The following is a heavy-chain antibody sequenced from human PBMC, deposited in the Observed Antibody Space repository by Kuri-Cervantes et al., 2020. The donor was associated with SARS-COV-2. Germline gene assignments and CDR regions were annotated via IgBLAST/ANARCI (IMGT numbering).Heavy chain of an antibody. CDR1: GFTFDDYA. J-gene: IGHJ5*02. Sequence: SLKISCAASGFTFDDYAMHWVRQAPGKGLEWVSGISWNSGSIGYADSVKGRFTISRDNAKNSLYLQMNSLRAEDTAVYYCAKDMISRLLWFGESPYNWFDPWGQGTLVTVSS. V-gene: IGHV3-9*01. CDR2: ISWNSGSI. D-gene: IGHD3-10*01. CDR3: AKDMISRLLWFGESPYNWFDP.